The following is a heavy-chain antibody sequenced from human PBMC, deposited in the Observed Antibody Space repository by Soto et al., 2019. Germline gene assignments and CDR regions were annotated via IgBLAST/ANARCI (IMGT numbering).Heavy chain of an antibody. CDR2: IYASGST. CDR3: ARDQYVEQWTNWFDP. CDR1: GGSVSSGSYY. D-gene: IGHD6-19*01. J-gene: IGHJ5*02. V-gene: IGHV4-61*01. Sequence: SETLSLTCTVSGGSVSSGSYYWSWIRQPPGKGLEWIGYIYASGSTNYNPSLKSRVTISVDTSKNQFSLKLSSVTAADTAVYYCARDQYVEQWTNWFDPWGQGTLVTVSS.